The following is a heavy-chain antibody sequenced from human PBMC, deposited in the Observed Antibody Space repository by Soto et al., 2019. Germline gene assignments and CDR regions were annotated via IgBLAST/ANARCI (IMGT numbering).Heavy chain of an antibody. V-gene: IGHV5-51*01. J-gene: IGHJ5*01. CDR1: GYTFTNYW. CDR3: ARLVSLLQPIDS. D-gene: IGHD4-4*01. Sequence: PGESLKISCQTSGYTFTNYWIGWVRQMPGGGLEWLGLIFPRDFDVRYSPSFEGQVTISADRSTATASLQWRSLEASDSALYFCARLVSLLQPIDSWGRGTPVTVSS. CDR2: IFPRDFDV.